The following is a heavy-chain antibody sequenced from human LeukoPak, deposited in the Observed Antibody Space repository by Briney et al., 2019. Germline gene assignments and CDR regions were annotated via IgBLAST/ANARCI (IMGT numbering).Heavy chain of an antibody. CDR1: GYTLTSYG. Sequence: ASVKVSCKASGYTLTSYGISWVRQAPGQGLEWMGWISAYNGNTNYAQKLQGRVTMTTDTSTSTAYMELRSLRSDGTAVYYCARLYYDFWSGYYTGSYYFDYWGQGTLVTVSS. CDR3: ARLYYDFWSGYYTGSYYFDY. V-gene: IGHV1-18*01. CDR2: ISAYNGNT. D-gene: IGHD3-3*01. J-gene: IGHJ4*02.